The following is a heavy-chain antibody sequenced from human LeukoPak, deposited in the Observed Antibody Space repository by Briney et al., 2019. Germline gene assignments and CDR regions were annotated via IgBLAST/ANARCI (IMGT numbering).Heavy chain of an antibody. J-gene: IGHJ4*01. Sequence: SETLSLTCTVSGGSISGNYYWGWIRQPPGKGLEWIGSIFYTGKSNKNPSLKTRVTVSVDTSKNQFFLKVTSVTVADTAVYFCARLGDVEVNGGTLDYWGRGTLVTVSS. V-gene: IGHV4-39*01. CDR2: IFYTGKS. CDR3: ARLGDVEVNGGTLDY. CDR1: GGSISGNYY. D-gene: IGHD3-16*01.